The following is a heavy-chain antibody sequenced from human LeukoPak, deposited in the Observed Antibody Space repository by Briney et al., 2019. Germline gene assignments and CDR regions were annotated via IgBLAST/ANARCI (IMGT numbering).Heavy chain of an antibody. J-gene: IGHJ4*02. V-gene: IGHV4-34*01. Sequence: PSETLSLTCAVYGGSFSGYYWSWIRQPPGKGLEWIGEINHSGSTNYNPSLKSRVTISVDTSKNQFSLKLSSVTAADTAVYYCARVYYDYVWGSCRYPYFDYWGQGTLVTVSS. CDR1: GGSFSGYY. D-gene: IGHD3-16*02. CDR2: INHSGST. CDR3: ARVYYDYVWGSCRYPYFDY.